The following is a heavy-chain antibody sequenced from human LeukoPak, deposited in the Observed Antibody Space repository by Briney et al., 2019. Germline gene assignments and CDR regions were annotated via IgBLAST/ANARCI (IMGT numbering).Heavy chain of an antibody. CDR3: ARDQGSTSRGIDY. Sequence: GGSLRLSCAASGFTFSSYWMHWVRQAPGKGLVWVSRIYSDGNTTNYADSVKGRFTISRGNAKNTLCLQMNSLRAEDTAVYYCARDQGSTSRGIDYWGQGTLVTVSS. V-gene: IGHV3-74*01. J-gene: IGHJ4*02. D-gene: IGHD2-2*01. CDR1: GFTFSSYW. CDR2: IYSDGNTT.